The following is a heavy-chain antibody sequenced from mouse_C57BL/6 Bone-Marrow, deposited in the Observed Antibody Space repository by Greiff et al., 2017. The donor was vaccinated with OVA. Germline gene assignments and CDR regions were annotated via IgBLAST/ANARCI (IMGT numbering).Heavy chain of an antibody. J-gene: IGHJ3*01. V-gene: IGHV5-12*01. CDR3: APSYYSNRGFAY. D-gene: IGHD2-5*01. CDR2: ISNGGGST. CDR1: GFTFSDYY. Sequence: EVKVVESGGGLVQPGGSLKLSCAASGFTFSDYYMYWVRQTPEKRLEWVAYISNGGGSTYYPDTVKGRFTISRDNAKNTLYLQMSRLKSEDTAMYYCAPSYYSNRGFAYWGQGTLVTVSA.